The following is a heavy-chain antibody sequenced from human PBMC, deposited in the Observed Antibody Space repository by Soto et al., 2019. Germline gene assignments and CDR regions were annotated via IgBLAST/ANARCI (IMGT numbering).Heavy chain of an antibody. Sequence: QVQLQESGPGLVKPSQTLSLTCTVSGGFISSGGYYWNWIRQHPGKGLEYIGHIYYRGTTYYNPSLRSRLTIAVVTSKNQFSLNLSSVTAADTAVYYCARSIAAAGDDWFDPWGQGTLVTISS. D-gene: IGHD6-13*01. V-gene: IGHV4-31*03. CDR1: GGFISSGGYY. CDR2: IYYRGTT. CDR3: ARSIAAAGDDWFDP. J-gene: IGHJ5*02.